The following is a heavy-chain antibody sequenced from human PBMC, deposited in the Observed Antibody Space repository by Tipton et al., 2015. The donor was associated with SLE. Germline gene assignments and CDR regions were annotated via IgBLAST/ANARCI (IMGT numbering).Heavy chain of an antibody. Sequence: GSLRLSCTTSGITFSSYSMNWVRQAPGKGLEWVSSISSSSSYIYYADSVKGRFTISRDNAKNSLYLQMNSLRADDTAVYYCARDIAVPGRGYYFDYWGQGTLVTVSS. CDR1: GITFSSYS. CDR2: ISSSSSYI. J-gene: IGHJ4*02. CDR3: ARDIAVPGRGYYFDY. D-gene: IGHD6-19*01. V-gene: IGHV3-21*01.